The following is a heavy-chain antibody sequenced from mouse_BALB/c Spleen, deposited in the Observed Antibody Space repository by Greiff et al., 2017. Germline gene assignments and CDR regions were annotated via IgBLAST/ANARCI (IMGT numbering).Heavy chain of an antibody. Sequence: EVQLQESGPGLVKPSQSLSLTCSVTGYSITSGYYWNWIRQFPGNKLEWMGYISYDGSNNYNPSLKNRFSITRDTSKNQFFLKLNSVTTEDTATYYCALYYRFFAYWGQGTLVTVSA. CDR3: ALYYRFFAY. CDR1: GYSITSGYY. J-gene: IGHJ3*01. V-gene: IGHV3-6*02. CDR2: ISYDGSN. D-gene: IGHD2-14*01.